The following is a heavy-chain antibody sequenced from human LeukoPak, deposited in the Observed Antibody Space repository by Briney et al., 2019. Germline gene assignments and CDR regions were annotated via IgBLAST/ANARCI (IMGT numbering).Heavy chain of an antibody. CDR2: IGSSGGT. J-gene: IGHJ6*03. Sequence: PGGSLRLSCAASGFTFSSYAMTWVRQAPGKGLEWVSAIGSSGGTYYADSVKGRFTISRDNSKNTLYLQMNSLRAEDTAVYYCAKGTSWMSPYYYMDFWGIGTTVTVSS. V-gene: IGHV3-23*01. CDR3: AKGTSWMSPYYYMDF. D-gene: IGHD2-2*01. CDR1: GFTFSSYA.